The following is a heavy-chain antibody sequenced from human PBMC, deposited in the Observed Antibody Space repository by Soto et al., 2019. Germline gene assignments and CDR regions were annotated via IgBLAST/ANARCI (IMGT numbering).Heavy chain of an antibody. V-gene: IGHV3-13*01. CDR1: GFTFSNYD. J-gene: IGHJ6*02. CDR3: ARELHGGSYGIAV. CDR2: ITTTGDT. Sequence: EVQLVESGGGLVQPGGSLRLSCAASGFTFSNYDMHWVRQVTGKGLEWVSGITTTGDTYYPGSVKGRFTISREKAKNSLYLQMNSLSAGDTAVYYCARELHGGSYGIAVWGQGTTVTVSS.